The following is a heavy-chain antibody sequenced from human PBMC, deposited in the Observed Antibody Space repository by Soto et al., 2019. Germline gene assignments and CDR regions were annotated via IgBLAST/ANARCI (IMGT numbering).Heavy chain of an antibody. J-gene: IGHJ6*02. Sequence: SGPTLVNPTQTLTLTCTFSGFSLSTSGMRVSWLRQPPGKALEWLALIDWDDDKYYSTSLKTRLTISKDTSKNQVVLTMTNMDPVDTATYYCALIRYSSILDYYYGMDVWGQGTTVTVSS. V-gene: IGHV2-70*01. CDR3: ALIRYSSILDYYYGMDV. CDR2: IDWDDDK. CDR1: GFSLSTSGMR. D-gene: IGHD6-13*01.